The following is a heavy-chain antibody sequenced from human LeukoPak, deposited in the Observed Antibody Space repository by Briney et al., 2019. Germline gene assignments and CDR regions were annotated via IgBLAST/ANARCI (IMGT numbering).Heavy chain of an antibody. Sequence: GGSLRLSCAASEFTFSNYGMHWVRQAPGKGLEWVSAISGSGGSTYYADSVKGRFTISRDSSKNTLYLQMNSLRAEDTAVYYCAKDSSPYYYDSSGYYPYWYFDLWGRGTLVTVSS. J-gene: IGHJ2*01. D-gene: IGHD3-22*01. V-gene: IGHV3-23*01. CDR3: AKDSSPYYYDSSGYYPYWYFDL. CDR2: ISGSGGST. CDR1: EFTFSNYG.